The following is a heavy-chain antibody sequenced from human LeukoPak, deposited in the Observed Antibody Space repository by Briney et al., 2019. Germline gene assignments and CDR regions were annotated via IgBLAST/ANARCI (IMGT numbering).Heavy chain of an antibody. J-gene: IGHJ6*03. D-gene: IGHD1-26*01. V-gene: IGHV3-48*03. Sequence: GGSLRLSCAASGFTFSSYEMNWVRQAPGKGLEWVSYISSSGSTIYYADSVKGRFTISRDNSKNTLYLQMNSLRAEDTAVYYCARDPYSGTYGDTYYYYMDVWGKGTTVTISS. CDR1: GFTFSSYE. CDR2: ISSSGSTI. CDR3: ARDPYSGTYGDTYYYYMDV.